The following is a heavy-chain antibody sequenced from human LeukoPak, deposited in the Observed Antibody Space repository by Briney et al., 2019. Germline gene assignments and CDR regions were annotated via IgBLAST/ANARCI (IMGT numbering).Heavy chain of an antibody. CDR2: INGDGSST. V-gene: IGHV3-74*01. CDR3: ARGPPWYFDL. Sequence: GGSLRLSCAASGFTVSSNYMRWVRQAPGKGLVWVSRINGDGSSTAYADSVKGRFTISRDNAKNTLYLQMNSLTAEDTAVYYCARGPPWYFDLWGRGTLVTVSS. D-gene: IGHD6-25*01. CDR1: GFTVSSNY. J-gene: IGHJ2*01.